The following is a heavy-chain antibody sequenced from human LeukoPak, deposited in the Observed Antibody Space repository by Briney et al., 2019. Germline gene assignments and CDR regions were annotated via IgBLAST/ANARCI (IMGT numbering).Heavy chain of an antibody. CDR1: GFIVSSNY. V-gene: IGHV3-53*01. Sequence: PGGSLRLSCAASGFIVSSNYMSWVRQAPGKGLEWVSVIYSGGYTYHADSVRGRFTISRDNSKNTLYLQMNSLRAEDTAVYYCAGNVPGTGGAVDIWGQGTMVTVSS. J-gene: IGHJ3*02. CDR3: AGNVPGTGGAVDI. CDR2: IYSGGYT. D-gene: IGHD1-1*01.